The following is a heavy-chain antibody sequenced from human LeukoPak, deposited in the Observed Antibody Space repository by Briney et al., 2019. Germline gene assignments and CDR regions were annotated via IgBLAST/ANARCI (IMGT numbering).Heavy chain of an antibody. CDR2: INHSGST. Sequence: SETLSLTCAVYGGSFSGYYWSWIRQPPAKGLERIAEINHSGSTNYNPSLKSRVTISIDTSKNQFSLKLSSVTAADTAVYYCASSRHYDSSGYWMYYFDFWGQGTLVTVSS. CDR1: GGSFSGYY. D-gene: IGHD3-22*01. V-gene: IGHV4-34*01. J-gene: IGHJ4*02. CDR3: ASSRHYDSSGYWMYYFDF.